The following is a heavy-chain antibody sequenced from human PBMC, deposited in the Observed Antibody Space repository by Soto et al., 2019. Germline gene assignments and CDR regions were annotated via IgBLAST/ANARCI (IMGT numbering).Heavy chain of an antibody. CDR1: GGTFSSYT. V-gene: IGHV1-69*02. Sequence: QVQLVQSGAEVKKPGSSVKVSCKASGGTFSSYTISWVRQAPGQGLEWMGRIIPILGIANYAQKFQGRVTISADKSTSTANMEVSSLRSEDTSVDYCASTYCSSPSGYETYYYYYMDVWGKGTTVTVSS. CDR2: IIPILGIA. J-gene: IGHJ6*03. D-gene: IGHD2-2*01. CDR3: ASTYCSSPSGYETYYYYYMDV.